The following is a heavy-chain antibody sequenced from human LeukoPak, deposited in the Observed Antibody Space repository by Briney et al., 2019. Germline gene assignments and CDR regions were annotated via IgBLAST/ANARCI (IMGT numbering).Heavy chain of an antibody. Sequence: SQTLSLTCTVSGYSISSGYYWGWIRQPPGKGLEWIGSIYHSGSTYYNPSLKSRVTISVDTSKNQFSLKLSSVTAADTAVYYCAREGGSSKDNWFDPWGQGTLVTVSS. V-gene: IGHV4-38-2*02. J-gene: IGHJ5*02. CDR3: AREGGSSKDNWFDP. D-gene: IGHD2-2*01. CDR2: IYHSGST. CDR1: GYSISSGYY.